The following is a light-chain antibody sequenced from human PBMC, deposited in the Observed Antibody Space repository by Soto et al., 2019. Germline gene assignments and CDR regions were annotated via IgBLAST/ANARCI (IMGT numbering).Light chain of an antibody. CDR1: QSISRY. Sequence: DIHMGHSPSSLSSSLVDRVTVTCRAGQSISRYLNWYQQRPGKAPKLLIYSASTLQTGVPSRFSGSGSGTDFTLTISSLQPEDIATYYCQQYNSLPITFGQGPRLEIK. CDR3: QQYNSLPIT. V-gene: IGKV1-39*01. CDR2: SAS. J-gene: IGKJ5*01.